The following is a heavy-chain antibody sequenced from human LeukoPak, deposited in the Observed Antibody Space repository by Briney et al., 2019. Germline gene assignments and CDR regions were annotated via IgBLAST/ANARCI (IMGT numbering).Heavy chain of an antibody. D-gene: IGHD2-2*02. Sequence: PSETLSLTCTVSGGSISSYYWSWIRQPPGKGLEWIGYIYYSGSTNYNPSLKSRVTISVDTSKNQFSLKLSSVTAADTAVYYCARGYKRGYCSSTSCYTNWCDPWGQGTLVTVSS. CDR3: ARGYKRGYCSSTSCYTNWCDP. J-gene: IGHJ5*02. V-gene: IGHV4-59*08. CDR1: GGSISSYY. CDR2: IYYSGST.